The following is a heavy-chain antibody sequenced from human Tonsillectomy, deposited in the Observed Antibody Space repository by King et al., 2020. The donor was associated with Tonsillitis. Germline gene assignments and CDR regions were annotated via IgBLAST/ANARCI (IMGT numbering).Heavy chain of an antibody. V-gene: IGHV1-18*04. Sequence: LVQSGAEVKKPGASVKVSCQASGYTFTSYGITWVRQAPGQGPEWMGWIRVYTGNTDYAQKLQGRVTMTADTSTSTAYMELRSLTSDDTAVYYCARVISGSYRFYFDYWGQGTLVTVSS. D-gene: IGHD1-26*01. CDR2: IRVYTGNT. CDR3: ARVISGSYRFYFDY. J-gene: IGHJ4*02. CDR1: GYTFTSYG.